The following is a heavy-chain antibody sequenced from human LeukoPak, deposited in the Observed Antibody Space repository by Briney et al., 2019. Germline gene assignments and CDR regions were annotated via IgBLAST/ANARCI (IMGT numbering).Heavy chain of an antibody. D-gene: IGHD3-22*01. CDR1: GFTFSSYA. CDR2: MSFDGNNK. J-gene: IGHJ4*02. Sequence: GGSQRLFCAASGFTFSSYALHWVRHARGKGLEWGALMSFDGNNKWYADSVKGRFTISRVNSKNTLYLQMNSLKAKDTAVYYCASPMTNYWGQGTLVTVSS. CDR3: ASPMTNY. V-gene: IGHV3-30*04.